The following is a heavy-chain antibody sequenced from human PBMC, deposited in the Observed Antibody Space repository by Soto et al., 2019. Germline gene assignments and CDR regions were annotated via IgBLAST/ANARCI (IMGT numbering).Heavy chain of an antibody. CDR1: GGSISSNNW. CDR2: IFQSGST. V-gene: IGHV4-4*02. Sequence: QVQLQESGPGLVKPSGTLSLTCAISGGSISSNNWWSWVRQPPGKGLEWIGEIFQSGSTYYSPSLKTRVTISVDKSKNQFSLKLTSVTAADTAVYYCARVYSGSDSDYWGQGTLVTVSP. CDR3: ARVYSGSDSDY. J-gene: IGHJ4*02. D-gene: IGHD1-26*01.